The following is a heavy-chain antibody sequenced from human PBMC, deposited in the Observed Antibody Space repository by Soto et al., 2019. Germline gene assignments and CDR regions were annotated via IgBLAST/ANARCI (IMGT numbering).Heavy chain of an antibody. CDR3: ARRGLHDFWRWCLGCYMGV. Sequence: EVRLVESGGGLVQPGGSLRLSCAASGLNFSHYAIHWVRQAPGKGLEYVSAISSDGGATNYANFVKGRFTISRDNSKNTLYLQMVSLRDEDMAVYYCARRGLHDFWRWCLGCYMGVWGKGTTVTVSS. V-gene: IGHV3-64*01. CDR2: ISSDGGAT. J-gene: IGHJ6*03. CDR1: GLNFSHYA. D-gene: IGHD3-3*01.